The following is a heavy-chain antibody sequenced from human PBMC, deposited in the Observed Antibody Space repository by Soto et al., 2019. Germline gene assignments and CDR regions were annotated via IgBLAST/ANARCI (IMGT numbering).Heavy chain of an antibody. J-gene: IGHJ6*02. CDR1: RVAFSKFI. CDR3: AKVRYSSPMGYYYGMDV. Sequence: QAQLEQSGGEVQKPGSSVKVSCKASRVAFSKFIVTWVRQAPGLGLEWVGGIIPIFGTANYAQKFQGRVTITADESTSTSYLEVNNLRSEDPAVYYCAKVRYSSPMGYYYGMDVWGQGTTVTVSS. CDR2: IIPIFGTA. D-gene: IGHD6-19*01. V-gene: IGHV1-69*01.